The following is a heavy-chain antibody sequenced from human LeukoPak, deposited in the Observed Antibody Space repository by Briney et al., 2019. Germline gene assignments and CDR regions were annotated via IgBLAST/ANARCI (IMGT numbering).Heavy chain of an antibody. CDR1: GFTVSSNY. CDR2: IYSGGST. Sequence: GGSLRLSCAASGFTVSSNYMSWVRQAPGKGLEWVSVIYSGGSTYYADSVKGRFTISRHNSKNTLYLQMTSLRAEDTAVYYCARQYYDILTGHFGYWGQGTLVTVSP. V-gene: IGHV3-53*01. J-gene: IGHJ4*02. D-gene: IGHD3-9*01. CDR3: ARQYYDILTGHFGY.